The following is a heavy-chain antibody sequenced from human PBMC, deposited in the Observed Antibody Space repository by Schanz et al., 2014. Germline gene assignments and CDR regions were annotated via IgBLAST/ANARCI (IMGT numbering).Heavy chain of an antibody. CDR2: IWYDGNNK. V-gene: IGHV3-33*06. CDR1: GFTFSSYG. D-gene: IGHD4-17*01. J-gene: IGHJ3*02. CDR3: AKDMHKDYCGKPQAFDI. Sequence: QVQLVESGGGVVQPGRSLRLSCAASGFTFSSYGMHWVRQAPGKGLEWVAVIWYDGNNKFYADSVKGRFIISRDNSKNTLDLQMNSLRDEDTALYYCAKDMHKDYCGKPQAFDIWGQGTMVTVSS.